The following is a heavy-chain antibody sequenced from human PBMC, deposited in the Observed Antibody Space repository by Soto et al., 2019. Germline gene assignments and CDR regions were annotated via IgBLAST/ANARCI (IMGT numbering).Heavy chain of an antibody. CDR1: GGSISSYY. CDR2: IYYSGST. Sequence: SETLSLTCTVSGGSISSYYWSWIRQPPGKGLEWIGYIYYSGSTNYNPSLKSRVTISVDTSKNQFSLKLSSVTAADTAVYYCARVSQHIVVVTATHYYYYGMDVWGQGTTVTVS. V-gene: IGHV4-59*01. J-gene: IGHJ6*02. D-gene: IGHD2-21*02. CDR3: ARVSQHIVVVTATHYYYYGMDV.